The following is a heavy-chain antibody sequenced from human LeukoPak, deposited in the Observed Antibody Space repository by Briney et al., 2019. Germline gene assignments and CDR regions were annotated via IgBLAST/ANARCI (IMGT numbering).Heavy chain of an antibody. D-gene: IGHD6-13*01. V-gene: IGHV3-33*08. CDR2: IWYDGSNK. Sequence: PGGSLRLSCAASGFTFSSYGMHWVRQAPGKGLEWVAVIWYDGSNKYYADSVKGRFTISRDNSKNTLYLQMNSLRAEDTAVYYCARDNIAAAGRTQPLGLWGQGTLVTVSS. J-gene: IGHJ4*02. CDR3: ARDNIAAAGRTQPLGL. CDR1: GFTFSSYG.